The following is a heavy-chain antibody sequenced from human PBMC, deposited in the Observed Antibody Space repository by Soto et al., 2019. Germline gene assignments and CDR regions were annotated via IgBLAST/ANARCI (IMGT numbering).Heavy chain of an antibody. CDR1: GFTFSSYA. D-gene: IGHD4-17*01. Sequence: GGSLRLSCAASGFTFSSYAMSWVRQAPGKGLEWVSAISGSGGSTYYADSVKGRFTISGDNSKNTLYLQMNSLRAEDTAVYYCAKDHGFNGDDPPTAFDIWGQGTMVTVSS. J-gene: IGHJ3*02. CDR3: AKDHGFNGDDPPTAFDI. V-gene: IGHV3-23*01. CDR2: ISGSGGST.